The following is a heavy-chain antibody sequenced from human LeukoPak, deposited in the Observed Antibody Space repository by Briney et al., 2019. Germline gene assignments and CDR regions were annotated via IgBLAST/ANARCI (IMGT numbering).Heavy chain of an antibody. CDR1: GGSISSGSYY. J-gene: IGHJ6*03. Sequence: PSQTLSLTCTVSGGSISSGSYYWSWIRQPAVKGLEWIGRIYTSGSTNYNPSLKGRVTISVDTSKNQFSLKLSSVTAADTAVYYCARGVNYYYYMDVWGKGTTVTISS. D-gene: IGHD4-23*01. V-gene: IGHV4-61*02. CDR2: IYTSGST. CDR3: ARGVNYYYYMDV.